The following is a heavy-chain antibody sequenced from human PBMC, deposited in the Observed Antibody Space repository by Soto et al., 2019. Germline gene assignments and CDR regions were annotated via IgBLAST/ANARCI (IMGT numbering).Heavy chain of an antibody. D-gene: IGHD2-15*01. Sequence: SETLSLTCTVSGGSIYRSGYYWGWIRQPPGRGLEWIGNIDYNGVTYSNPSLKSRVTISRDTSKNQFSMKLTSVTAADTALYYCGKVLVGATGHTDSDSWGPGTLVTVS. V-gene: IGHV4-39*01. CDR1: GGSIYRSGYY. CDR2: IDYNGVT. CDR3: GKVLVGATGHTDSDS. J-gene: IGHJ4*02.